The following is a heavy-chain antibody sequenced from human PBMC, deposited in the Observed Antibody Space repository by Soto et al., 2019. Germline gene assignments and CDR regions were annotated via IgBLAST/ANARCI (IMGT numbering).Heavy chain of an antibody. Sequence: QVELRESGPGLVKPSQTLSLTCTVSGDSISDNGYYWNWLRQLPGKGLEWIGYIYYRGSTYSNRSLRSRVTISVATSKNQFSLRLTSVTAADTAVYYCARDSSRLPGVTTAFWGKGTLVTVYS. J-gene: IGHJ1*01. V-gene: IGHV4-31*03. CDR2: IYYRGST. D-gene: IGHD3-16*01. CDR1: GDSISDNGYY. CDR3: ARDSSRLPGVTTAF.